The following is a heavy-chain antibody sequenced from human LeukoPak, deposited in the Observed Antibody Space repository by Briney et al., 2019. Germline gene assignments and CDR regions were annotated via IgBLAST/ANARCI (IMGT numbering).Heavy chain of an antibody. CDR1: GYTFTSYA. CDR2: INTNTGNP. J-gene: IGHJ3*02. D-gene: IGHD5-12*01. V-gene: IGHV7-4-1*02. CDR3: ARVFVATNPYDAFDI. Sequence: ASVKVSCKASGYTFTSYAMNWVRQAPGQGLEWMGWINTNTGNPTYAQGFTGRFVFSLDTSVSTAYLQISSLKAEDTAVYYCARVFVATNPYDAFDIWGQGTKVTVSS.